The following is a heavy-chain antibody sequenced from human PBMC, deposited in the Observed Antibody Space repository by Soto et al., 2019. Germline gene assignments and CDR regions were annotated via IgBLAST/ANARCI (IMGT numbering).Heavy chain of an antibody. CDR1: GGSFSGYY. CDR3: ARGVITMVRGVIITPVWFDP. V-gene: IGHV4-34*01. J-gene: IGHJ5*02. CDR2: INHSGST. D-gene: IGHD3-10*01. Sequence: SETLSLTCAVYGGSFSGYYWSWIRQPPGKGLEWIGEINHSGSTNYNPSLKSRVTISVDTSKNQFSLKLSSVTAADTAVYYCARGVITMVRGVIITPVWFDPWGQGTLVTVSS.